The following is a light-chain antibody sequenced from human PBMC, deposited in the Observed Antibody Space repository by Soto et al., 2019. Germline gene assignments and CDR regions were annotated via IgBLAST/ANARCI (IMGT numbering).Light chain of an antibody. J-gene: IGLJ2*01. CDR3: QSYDSDFVV. CDR2: ENN. V-gene: IGLV6-57*04. CDR1: SGNIVNNY. Sequence: NFMLTQPHSVSESPGKTLSISCTRSSGNIVNNYVQWYQQRPGSAPTTVIYENNQRLSGVPDRFSASTDGSSNSASLTISGLQTEDEADYYCQSYDSDFVVFGGGTKLTVL.